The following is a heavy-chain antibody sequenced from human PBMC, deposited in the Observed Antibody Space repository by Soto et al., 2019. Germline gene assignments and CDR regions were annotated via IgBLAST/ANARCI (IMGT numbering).Heavy chain of an antibody. J-gene: IGHJ5*02. Sequence: QVQLVESGGGVVQPGRSLRLSCAASGFTFSSYGMHWVRQAPGKGLEWVALIWYDGSNKYYADSVKGRFTISRDNSKNTLYLQMNSVRAEDTAVYFCARDPGHCSSMSCYVPPGFDPWGQGTLVTVSS. CDR3: ARDPGHCSSMSCYVPPGFDP. V-gene: IGHV3-33*01. CDR2: IWYDGSNK. D-gene: IGHD2-2*01. CDR1: GFTFSSYG.